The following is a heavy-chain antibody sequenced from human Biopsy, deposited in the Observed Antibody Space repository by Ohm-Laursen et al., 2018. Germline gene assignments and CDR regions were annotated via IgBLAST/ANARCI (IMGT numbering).Heavy chain of an antibody. CDR2: ISSSSDNI. Sequence: GSLRLSCSASGFTVINNDISWVRQAPGKGLEWVSTISSSSDNIYYVDSVKSRFTISRDNAKNSLYLQMNSLRAEDTAVYYCARSRGSSGIATIYYYGMDVWGQGTTVTVSS. CDR3: ARSRGSSGIATIYYYGMDV. CDR1: GFTVINND. V-gene: IGHV3-21*01. J-gene: IGHJ6*02. D-gene: IGHD3-10*01.